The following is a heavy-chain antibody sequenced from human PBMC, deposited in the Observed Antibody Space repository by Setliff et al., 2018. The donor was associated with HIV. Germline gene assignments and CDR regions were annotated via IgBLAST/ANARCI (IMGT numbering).Heavy chain of an antibody. CDR1: GDTFSSYA. V-gene: IGHV1-69*06. J-gene: IGHJ3*01. CDR2: IIPIFGTA. Sequence: SVKVSCKASGDTFSSYAISWVRQAPGQGLEWMGRIIPIFGTANYAQKFQGRVTITADKSTTTTYMELSSLRSDDTAIYYCARDFHVLGYCSADSCPYDASDVWGQGTMVTVSS. CDR3: ARDFHVLGYCSADSCPYDASDV. D-gene: IGHD2-15*01.